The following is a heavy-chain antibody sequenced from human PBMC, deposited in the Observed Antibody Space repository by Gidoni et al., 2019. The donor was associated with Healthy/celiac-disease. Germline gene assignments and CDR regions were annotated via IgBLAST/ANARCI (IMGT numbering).Heavy chain of an antibody. CDR2: IYPGDSDT. V-gene: IGHV5-51*01. CDR1: GSIFPLPW. J-gene: IGHJ4*02. Sequence: EVQLVQSGAEVKKPGESVQISCKGSGSIFPLPWIGWVRPMPGKGLGWLGIIYPGDSDTRYSPSFQGQVTISADKSISTAYLQWSSLKASDTAMYYCARAAFGSGSYPGYFHYWGQGTLVTVSS. D-gene: IGHD3-10*01. CDR3: ARAAFGSGSYPGYFHY.